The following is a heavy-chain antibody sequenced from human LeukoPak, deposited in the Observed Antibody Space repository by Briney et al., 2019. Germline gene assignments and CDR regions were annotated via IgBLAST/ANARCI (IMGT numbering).Heavy chain of an antibody. CDR3: ARHEVWFGELDYYYYGMDV. Sequence: SVKVSCKASGGTFSSYAISWVRQAPGRGLEWMGGIIPIFGTANYAQKFQGRVTITADESTSTAYMELSSLRSEDTAVYYCARHEVWFGELDYYYYGMDVWGKGTTVTVSS. D-gene: IGHD3-10*01. CDR1: GGTFSSYA. CDR2: IIPIFGTA. J-gene: IGHJ6*04. V-gene: IGHV1-69*13.